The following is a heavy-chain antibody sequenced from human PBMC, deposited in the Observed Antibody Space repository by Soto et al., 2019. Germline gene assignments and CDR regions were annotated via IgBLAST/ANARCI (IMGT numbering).Heavy chain of an antibody. CDR1: GFTFSDYA. J-gene: IGHJ6*02. CDR2: IRSNADGGTA. CDR3: TRDLSPPSSCGGDCYGMDV. D-gene: IGHD2-21*01. V-gene: IGHV3-49*04. Sequence: GGSLRLSCTASGFTFSDYAMGWVRQGPGKGLEWVGFIRSNADGGTAEYAASVKGRFAISRDDSKSIAYLQMNSLKSEDTALYYCTRDLSPPSSCGGDCYGMDVWGQGTTVTVSS.